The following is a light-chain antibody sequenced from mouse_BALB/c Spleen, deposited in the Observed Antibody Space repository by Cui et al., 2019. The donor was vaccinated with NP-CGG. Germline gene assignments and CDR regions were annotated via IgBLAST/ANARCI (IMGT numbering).Light chain of an antibody. CDR3: TLWYSNHWV. Sequence: AVVTQESALPTSPGETVTLTCRSGTGAVTTSNDANGVQEKPDHLFTGLIGGTNNRAPGVPARFSGSLIGDKAALTITGAQTEDEAIYFCTLWYSNHWVFGGGTKLTVL. CDR2: GTN. CDR1: TGAVTTSND. J-gene: IGLJ1*01. V-gene: IGLV1*01.